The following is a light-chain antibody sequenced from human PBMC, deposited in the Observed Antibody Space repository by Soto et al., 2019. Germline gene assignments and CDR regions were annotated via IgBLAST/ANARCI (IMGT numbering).Light chain of an antibody. J-gene: IGKJ3*01. CDR1: QSISSW. CDR3: QQYNDYLLA. V-gene: IGKV1-5*03. Sequence: DIQMTQSPSTLSASVGDRVTITCRASQSISSWLAWYQQKPGKDPKLLIYKACNLESGVPSRFSGSGSGTEFTLTISSLQPDHFATYYCQQYNDYLLAFGPGTKVDFK. CDR2: KAC.